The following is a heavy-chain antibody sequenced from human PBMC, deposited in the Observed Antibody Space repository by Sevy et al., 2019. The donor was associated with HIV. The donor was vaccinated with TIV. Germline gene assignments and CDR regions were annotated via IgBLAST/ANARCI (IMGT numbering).Heavy chain of an antibody. Sequence: GGSLRLSCAASGFTFSSYGMHWVRQAPGKGLEWVAVISYDGSNKYYADSLKGRFTISRDNSKNTLYLQMNSRRAEDTAVYYCVKVKSSRYSDPYYFDSWGQGTLVTVSS. CDR1: GFTFSSYG. CDR3: VKVKSSRYSDPYYFDS. J-gene: IGHJ4*02. D-gene: IGHD6-13*01. V-gene: IGHV3-30*18. CDR2: ISYDGSNK.